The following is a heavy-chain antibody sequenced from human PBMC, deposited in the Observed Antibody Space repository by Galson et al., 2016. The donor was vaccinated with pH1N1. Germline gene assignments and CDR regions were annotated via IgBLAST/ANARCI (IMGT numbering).Heavy chain of an antibody. CDR1: GYTFSDFY. CDR3: ARSGWHGFDH. Sequence: SCKASGYTFSDFYVHWVRQAPGQGLEWMGRISTYNGNTNYAQKFQGRVTMTTDTSTSTAYMELRSLTSDDTSMYYCARSGWHGFDHWGQGTLVTVSS. D-gene: IGHD6-19*01. CDR2: ISTYNGNT. V-gene: IGHV1-18*04. J-gene: IGHJ4*02.